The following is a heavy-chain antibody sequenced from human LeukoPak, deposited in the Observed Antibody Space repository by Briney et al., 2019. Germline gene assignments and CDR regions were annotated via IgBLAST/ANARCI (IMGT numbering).Heavy chain of an antibody. CDR3: ARYIREYCSSTSCYRYYYYYMDV. D-gene: IGHD2-2*01. CDR2: IYSGGST. Sequence: GGSLRLSCAASGFTVSSNYMSWVRQAPGKGLEWVSVIYSGGSTYYADSVKGRFTIPRDNSKNTLYLQMNSLRAEDTAVYYCARYIREYCSSTSCYRYYYYYMDVWGKGTTVTISS. V-gene: IGHV3-53*01. J-gene: IGHJ6*03. CDR1: GFTVSSNY.